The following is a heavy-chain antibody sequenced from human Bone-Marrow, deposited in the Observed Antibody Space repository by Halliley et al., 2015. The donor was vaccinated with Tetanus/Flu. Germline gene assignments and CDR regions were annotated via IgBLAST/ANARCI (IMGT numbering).Heavy chain of an antibody. CDR2: IYYSGST. D-gene: IGHD6-13*01. V-gene: IGHV4-59*01. Sequence: TLSLTCIVSGDSMSSYYWSWIRQPPGKGLEWIGYIYYSGSTNYGPSLKSRVTISVDTSKNQFSLKLTSVTAADTAVYYCARQQLPNGAYYFDYWGQGTLVTVSS. CDR1: GDSMSSYY. CDR3: ARQQLPNGAYYFDY. J-gene: IGHJ4*02.